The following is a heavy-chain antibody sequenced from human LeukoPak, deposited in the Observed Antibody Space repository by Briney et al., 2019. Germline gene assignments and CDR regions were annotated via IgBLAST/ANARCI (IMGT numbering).Heavy chain of an antibody. CDR3: ARGYPLAVAGTPLDY. CDR2: TYYRSKWYN. J-gene: IGHJ4*02. CDR1: GDSVSSNSAA. V-gene: IGHV6-1*01. Sequence: PQTLSLTCAISGDSVSSNSAAWNWIRQSPSRGLEWLGRTYYRSKWYNDYAVSVKSRITINPDTSKNQFSLQLNSVTPEDTAVYYCARGYPLAVAGTPLDYWGQGTLVTVSS. D-gene: IGHD6-19*01.